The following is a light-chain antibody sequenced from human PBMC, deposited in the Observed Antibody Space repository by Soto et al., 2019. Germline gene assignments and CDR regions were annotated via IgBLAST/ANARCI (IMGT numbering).Light chain of an antibody. J-gene: IGLJ2*01. V-gene: IGLV2-8*01. CDR2: EVT. Sequence: QSALTQPPSASGSPGQSVTISCTGTSSDVGGYNYVSWYQQHPGKAHKLMIYEVTERPSGVPDRFSGYKSGNTASLTVSGLQAEDESDYYCSSYAGSNNVVVFGGGIQLTVL. CDR1: SSDVGGYNY. CDR3: SSYAGSNNVVV.